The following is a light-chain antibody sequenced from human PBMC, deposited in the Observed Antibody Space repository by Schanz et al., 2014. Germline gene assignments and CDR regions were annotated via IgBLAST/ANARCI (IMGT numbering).Light chain of an antibody. J-gene: IGKJ3*01. CDR2: DAS. CDR3: QQYGALCS. V-gene: IGKV1-5*01. CDR1: QIIGRR. Sequence: DIQMTQSPSTLSASVGDRVIITCRASQIIGRRLAWYQQKPGRAPNLLIYDASTLQSGVPSRFSGSGSGTEFTLTITSLQPDDFATYYCQQYGALCSFGPGTKVDVK.